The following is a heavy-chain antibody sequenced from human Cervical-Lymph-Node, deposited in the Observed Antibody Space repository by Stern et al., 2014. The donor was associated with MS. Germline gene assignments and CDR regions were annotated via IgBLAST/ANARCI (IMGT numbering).Heavy chain of an antibody. V-gene: IGHV1-18*01. Sequence: QVQLVQSGVEVKKPGASVKVSCKASGYTFTSSGITRVRQAPGQGLEWMGWINTYNGDTNYAQKLQGRVTMTTDTSTTTAHMEVRSLRYDDTAVYYCARDTAQVASWYFDLWGRGTLVTVSS. CDR1: GYTFTSSG. J-gene: IGHJ2*01. CDR2: INTYNGDT. CDR3: ARDTAQVASWYFDL. D-gene: IGHD2-21*02.